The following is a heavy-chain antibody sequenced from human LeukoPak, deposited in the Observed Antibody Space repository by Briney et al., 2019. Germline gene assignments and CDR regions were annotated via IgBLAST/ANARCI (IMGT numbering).Heavy chain of an antibody. V-gene: IGHV3-21*01. D-gene: IGHD1-26*01. CDR1: GFTFSSYS. CDR2: ISSSSSYI. J-gene: IGHJ4*02. CDR3: ARAWEPAYSGRDYALVFDN. Sequence: GGSLRLSCAASGFTFSSYSMNWVRQAPGKGLEWVSSISSSSSYIYYADSVKGRFTISRDNAKNSLYLQMNSLRAEDTAVYYCARAWEPAYSGRDYALVFDNWGQGTLVTVAS.